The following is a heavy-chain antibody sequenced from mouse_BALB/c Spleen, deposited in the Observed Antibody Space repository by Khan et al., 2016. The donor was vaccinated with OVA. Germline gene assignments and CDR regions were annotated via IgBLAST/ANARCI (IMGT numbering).Heavy chain of an antibody. CDR2: ITYSGST. CDR3: ARDYGSSYLFFDY. D-gene: IGHD1-1*01. Sequence: LQESGPGLVKPSQSLSLTCTVTGYSITSDYAWNWIRQFPGNKLEWMAYITYSGSTGYNPSLKSRISITRDTSKNQFFLQLNSVTTEDTATYYCARDYGSSYLFFDYWGQGTTLTVSS. J-gene: IGHJ2*01. CDR1: GYSITSDYA. V-gene: IGHV3-2*02.